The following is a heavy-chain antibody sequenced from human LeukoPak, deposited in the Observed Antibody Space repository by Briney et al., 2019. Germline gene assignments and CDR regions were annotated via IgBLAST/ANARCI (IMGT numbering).Heavy chain of an antibody. CDR2: IYYSGST. Sequence: SDTLSLTCTVSGGSISSYYWSWIRQPPGKGLEWIGYIYYSGSTNYNPSLKSRVTISVDTSKNQFSLKLSSVTAADTAVYYCAREASCSSTSCYAHFDYWGRGTLVTVSS. CDR1: GGSISSYY. D-gene: IGHD2-2*01. V-gene: IGHV4-59*01. J-gene: IGHJ4*02. CDR3: AREASCSSTSCYAHFDY.